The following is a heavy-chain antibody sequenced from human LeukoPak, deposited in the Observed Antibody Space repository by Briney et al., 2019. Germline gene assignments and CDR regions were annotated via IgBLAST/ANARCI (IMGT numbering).Heavy chain of an antibody. V-gene: IGHV3-15*01. CDR1: GFTFRNYF. CDR3: TTALVRGVTNYDY. CDR2: IKSKTDGGTT. J-gene: IGHJ4*02. Sequence: GGSLRLSCAASGFTFRNYFMSWVRQAPGKGLEWVGRIKSKTDGGTTDYAAPVKGRFTISRDDSKNTLYLQMSSLKTEDTAVYYCTTALVRGVTNYDYWGQGTLVTVSS. D-gene: IGHD3-10*02.